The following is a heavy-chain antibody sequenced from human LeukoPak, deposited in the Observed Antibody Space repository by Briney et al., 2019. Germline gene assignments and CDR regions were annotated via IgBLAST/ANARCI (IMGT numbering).Heavy chain of an antibody. CDR3: AKDRANWAIDD. J-gene: IGHJ4*02. CDR2: IGGDGIA. CDR1: GFTFSKAS. D-gene: IGHD3-16*01. V-gene: IGHV3-69-1*01. Sequence: GGAPRLSFAAPGFTFSKASMNWVRPAPGEGGGGISYIGGDGIAFYADSVKGRFTASKDDARKSMYLQMNSLRVEDTAVYYCAKDRANWAIDDWGQGTQVTVSS.